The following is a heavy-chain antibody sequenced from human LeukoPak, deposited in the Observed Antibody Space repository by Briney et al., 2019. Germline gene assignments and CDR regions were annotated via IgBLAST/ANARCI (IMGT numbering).Heavy chain of an antibody. CDR3: ARRRDFFDY. V-gene: IGHV3-11*01. Sequence: PGGSLRLSCAASGFTLSDYYMSWIRQAPGKGLEWVSYISSSGSTIDYADSVKGRFTISRDNAENSLYLQMSSLRAEDTAVYYCARRRDFFDYWGQGTLVTVSS. J-gene: IGHJ4*02. CDR1: GFTLSDYY. CDR2: ISSSGSTI.